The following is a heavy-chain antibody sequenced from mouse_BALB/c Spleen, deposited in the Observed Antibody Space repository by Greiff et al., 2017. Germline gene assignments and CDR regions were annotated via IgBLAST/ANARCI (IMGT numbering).Heavy chain of an antibody. V-gene: IGHV3-8*02. CDR3: ARSDYGSSWFAY. CDR2: ISYSGST. J-gene: IGHJ3*01. D-gene: IGHD1-1*01. CDR1: GDSITSGY. Sequence: EVKVVESGPSLVKPSQTLSLTCSVTGDSITSGYWNWIRKFPGNKLEYMGYISYSGSTYYNPSLKSRISITRDTSKNQYYLQLNSVTTEDTATYYCARSDYGSSWFAYWGQGTLVTVSA.